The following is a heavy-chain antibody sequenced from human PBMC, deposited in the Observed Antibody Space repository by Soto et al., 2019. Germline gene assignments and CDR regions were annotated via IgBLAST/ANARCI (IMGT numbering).Heavy chain of an antibody. CDR1: GGTFSSYA. Sequence: SVKVSCKASGGTFSSYAISLVRQAPGQGLEWMGGIIPIFGTANYAQKFQGRVTITADESTSTAYMELGRLRSEDTAVYYCAREGAQETDYYFDYWGQGTLVTVSS. D-gene: IGHD1-26*01. CDR3: AREGAQETDYYFDY. V-gene: IGHV1-69*13. CDR2: IIPIFGTA. J-gene: IGHJ4*02.